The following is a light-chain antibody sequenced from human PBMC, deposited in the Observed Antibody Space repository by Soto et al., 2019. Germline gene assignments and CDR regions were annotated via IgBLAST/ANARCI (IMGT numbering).Light chain of an antibody. V-gene: IGKV1-39*01. Sequence: DIQMTQSPSSLPASVGDSVTITCRASQAINKYLNWYQHKAGQAPKLLSYGASSLHKGVPARFRGSGAGTFFTLTISSLQPEDFATYYCQQSYTTPGTFGRGTTVEIK. CDR1: QAINKY. CDR3: QQSYTTPGT. CDR2: GAS. J-gene: IGKJ1*01.